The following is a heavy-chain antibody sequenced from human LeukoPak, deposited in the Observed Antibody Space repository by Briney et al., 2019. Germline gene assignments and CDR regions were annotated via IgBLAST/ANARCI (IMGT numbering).Heavy chain of an antibody. CDR2: ISGSGGST. CDR3: AKEGYGDYEYFQH. V-gene: IGHV3-23*01. D-gene: IGHD4-17*01. J-gene: IGHJ1*01. Sequence: GGALRLSCAASGFTFSSYSMNWVRQAPGKGLEWVSVISGSGGSTYYADSVKGRFTISRDNSKNTLYLQMNSLRAEDTAVYYCAKEGYGDYEYFQHWGQGTLVTVSS. CDR1: GFTFSSYS.